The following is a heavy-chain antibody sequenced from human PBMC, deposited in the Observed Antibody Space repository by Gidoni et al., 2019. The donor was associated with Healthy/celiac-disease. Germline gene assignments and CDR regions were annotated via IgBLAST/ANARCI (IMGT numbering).Heavy chain of an antibody. CDR3: AKDVWGSITMMGA. Sequence: QVQLVESGGGVVKPGRSLRLYCAASGFTFSSYGMHWVRQAPGKGLEWVSVISYDGSNKYYADSVKGRFTISRDNSKNTLYLQMNSLRAEDTAVYYCAKDVWGSITMMGAWGQGTLVTVSS. V-gene: IGHV3-30*18. J-gene: IGHJ5*02. CDR1: GFTFSSYG. CDR2: ISYDGSNK. D-gene: IGHD3-22*01.